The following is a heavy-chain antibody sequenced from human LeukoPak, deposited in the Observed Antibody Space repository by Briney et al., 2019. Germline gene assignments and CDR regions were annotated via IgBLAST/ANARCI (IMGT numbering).Heavy chain of an antibody. CDR3: AREVVSSPSYFDS. J-gene: IGHJ4*02. Sequence: GGSLRLSCAAFGFTVSSSYMYRVRQAPGKGLEWVSFFYRGDSTYYAESVRGRFTISRDNSKNTLYLLMNSLIPEDTAVYYCAREVVSSPSYFDSWGQGTLVTVSS. V-gene: IGHV3-53*01. CDR1: GFTVSSSY. CDR2: FYRGDST. D-gene: IGHD2-15*01.